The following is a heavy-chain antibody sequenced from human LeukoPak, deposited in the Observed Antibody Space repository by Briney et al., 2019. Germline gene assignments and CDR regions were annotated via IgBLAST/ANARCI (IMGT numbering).Heavy chain of an antibody. V-gene: IGHV3-23*01. Sequence: WGSLSLTCAASGFTLEGYGMNWVCQAPGKGLEWVSTITGSGSSTYYADTVKGRFTISRDTSKNTLCLQMNSLRAEDTAVYFCAKANVVGATMYFDYWGAGNPGTVSS. D-gene: IGHD1-26*01. CDR3: AKANVVGATMYFDY. J-gene: IGHJ4*02. CDR2: ITGSGSST. CDR1: GFTLEGYG.